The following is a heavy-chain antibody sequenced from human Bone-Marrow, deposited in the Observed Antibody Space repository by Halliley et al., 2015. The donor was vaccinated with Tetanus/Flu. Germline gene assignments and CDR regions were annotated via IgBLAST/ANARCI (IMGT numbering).Heavy chain of an antibody. Sequence: SLRLSCAASGFTFSDYYMSWIRQAPGKGLEWLSYISISSTYTNYADSVKGRFTVSRDNAKNSVYLQMNSLRDEDTAVYYCATYYGGRRNDDYWGQGTLVTVSS. V-gene: IGHV3-11*06. D-gene: IGHD2-15*01. J-gene: IGHJ4*02. CDR3: ATYYGGRRNDDY. CDR1: GFTFSDYY. CDR2: ISISSTYT.